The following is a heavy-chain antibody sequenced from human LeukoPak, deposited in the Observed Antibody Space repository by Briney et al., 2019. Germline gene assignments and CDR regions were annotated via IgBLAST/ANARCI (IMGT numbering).Heavy chain of an antibody. D-gene: IGHD3-10*01. CDR3: AKYTSGTSYRGLDQ. Sequence: PGESLRLSCGASGLTVSSYAMSWVRQAPGKGLEWVSTIIGSAANTYYADSVKGRFTISRDDSKNTVYLQMNGLRAEDTAVYSCAKYTSGTSYRGLDQWGHGTLVTVSS. J-gene: IGHJ4*01. CDR1: GLTVSSYA. V-gene: IGHV3-23*01. CDR2: IIGSAANT.